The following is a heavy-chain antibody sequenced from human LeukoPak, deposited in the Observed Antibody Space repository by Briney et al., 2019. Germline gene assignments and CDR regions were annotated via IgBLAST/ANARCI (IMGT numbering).Heavy chain of an antibody. D-gene: IGHD2-2*01. CDR1: GYTFTGYY. CDR3: ARVEGYCTTTSCQQTNAFDI. CDR2: INPNSGGT. V-gene: IGHV1-2*02. J-gene: IGHJ3*02. Sequence: ASATVSCKASGYTFTGYYMHWVRQAPGQGLEWMGWINPNSGGTNYAQKFQARVTMTRDTSISVAYMELSRLRSDDTAVYYCARVEGYCTTTSCQQTNAFDIWGQGTMVTVSS.